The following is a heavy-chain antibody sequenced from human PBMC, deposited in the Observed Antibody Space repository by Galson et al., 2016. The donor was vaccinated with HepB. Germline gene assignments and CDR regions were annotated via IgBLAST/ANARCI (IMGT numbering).Heavy chain of an antibody. J-gene: IGHJ2*01. CDR3: ARDHYFRRYFDF. V-gene: IGHV4-39*02. D-gene: IGHD3-10*01. CDR2: VYDSGST. CDR1: GGSISSSSYY. Sequence: ETLSLTCSVSGGSISSSSYYWGWIRQSPGKGQEWIGSVYDSGSTYYNPSLKSRVTISVDTSKNQFSLNLNSVTAADTAVYFCARDHYFRRYFDFWGRGTQVTVSS.